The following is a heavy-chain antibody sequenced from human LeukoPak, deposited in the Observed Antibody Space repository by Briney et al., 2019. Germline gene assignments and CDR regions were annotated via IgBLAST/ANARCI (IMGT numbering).Heavy chain of an antibody. Sequence: ASVTVSCKGTGYTYNDYYIHWVRQAPGQGLEWLGWISSQWGGTRFAQKFQGRVSMTRDTSIRTVYMQLSGLLADDTSVYYLARDDGHDLGVHLYFWGQGTLITVSS. V-gene: IGHV1-2*02. D-gene: IGHD2-8*01. CDR1: GYTYNDYY. J-gene: IGHJ4*02. CDR3: ARDDGHDLGVHLYF. CDR2: ISSQWGGT.